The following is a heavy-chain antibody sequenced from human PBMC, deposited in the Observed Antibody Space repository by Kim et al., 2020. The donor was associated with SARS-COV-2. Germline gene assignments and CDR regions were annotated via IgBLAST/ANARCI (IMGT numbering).Heavy chain of an antibody. V-gene: IGHV3-48*03. J-gene: IGHJ3*01. CDR3: TRDTKSTGFDL. D-gene: IGHD3-3*01. Sequence: SYADSVKGRFSMSRDNANNSLFLQMNSLRAEDTALYYCTRDTKSTGFDLWGQGTMVTVSS.